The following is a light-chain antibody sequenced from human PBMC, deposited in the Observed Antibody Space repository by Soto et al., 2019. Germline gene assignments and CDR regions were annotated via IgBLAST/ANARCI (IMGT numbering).Light chain of an antibody. V-gene: IGLV2-23*02. CDR3: CSRGGSSSTYV. CDR1: SSDLGGYDV. CDR2: EVS. J-gene: IGLJ7*02. Sequence: QSALTQPASVSGSPGQSITISCTGSSSDLGGYDVVSWYEQHPGQVPKLIIYEVSKPPSGVSDRFSGSKSGNTAALTIAGLEAEDEADYHCCSRGGSSSTYVFGTGTQLTAL.